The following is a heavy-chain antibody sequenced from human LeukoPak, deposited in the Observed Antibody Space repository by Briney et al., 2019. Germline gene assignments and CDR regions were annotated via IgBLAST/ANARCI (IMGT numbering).Heavy chain of an antibody. J-gene: IGHJ3*02. D-gene: IGHD3-22*01. CDR3: AKLASYYDSSGYFSAFDI. CDR2: ISGSGGST. V-gene: IGHV3-23*01. Sequence: GGSLRLSCAASGFTFSSYAMSWVRQAPGKGLEWVSAISGSGGSTYYADSVKGQFTISRDNSKNTLYLQMNSLRAEDTAVYYCAKLASYYDSSGYFSAFDIWGQGTMVTVSS. CDR1: GFTFSSYA.